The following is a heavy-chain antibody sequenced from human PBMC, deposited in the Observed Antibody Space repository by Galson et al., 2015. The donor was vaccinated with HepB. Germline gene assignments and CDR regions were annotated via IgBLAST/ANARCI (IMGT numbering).Heavy chain of an antibody. D-gene: IGHD1-26*01. CDR2: INPSDGST. CDR1: GYTFTSYY. V-gene: IGHV1-46*03. J-gene: IGHJ6*03. Sequence: SVKVSCKASGYTFTSYYMHWVRQAPAQGLEWLGVINPSDGSTTYAQQFQDRVTMTRDTSTSTVYMELSSLRSEDTAVYYCARGASGRSTAGYYMDVWGKGTTVTVSS. CDR3: ARGASGRSTAGYYMDV.